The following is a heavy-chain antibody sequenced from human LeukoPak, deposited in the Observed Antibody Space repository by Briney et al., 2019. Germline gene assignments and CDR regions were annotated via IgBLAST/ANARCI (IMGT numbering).Heavy chain of an antibody. CDR2: IYYTGSY. V-gene: IGHV4-39*07. CDR1: GGSINSFTHY. D-gene: IGHD3-10*01. J-gene: IGHJ6*03. Sequence: SETLSLTCAVSGGSINSFTHYWGWLRQPLGLGLEWIGNIYYTGSYFYNPSLKRRVTMSVDTSKNQFSLSLSSVTAADTAVYYCARERSDYFGSGMRYNYYIDVWGKGTTVTVSS. CDR3: ARERSDYFGSGMRYNYYIDV.